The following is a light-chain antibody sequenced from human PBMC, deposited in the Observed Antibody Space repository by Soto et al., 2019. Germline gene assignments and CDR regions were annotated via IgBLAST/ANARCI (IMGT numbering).Light chain of an antibody. CDR2: GAF. CDR1: QIIGTN. V-gene: IGKV3-15*01. CDR3: QQYGRSPGLFT. Sequence: ENVLTQSPATLSVSPGERATLSCRTSQIIGTNLAWYQQKPGQAPRLLIYGAFIRAPGFSVRFRGTGSGSEFTLTISSLQSEDGALYYCQQYGRSPGLFTFGPGTRVDIK. J-gene: IGKJ3*01.